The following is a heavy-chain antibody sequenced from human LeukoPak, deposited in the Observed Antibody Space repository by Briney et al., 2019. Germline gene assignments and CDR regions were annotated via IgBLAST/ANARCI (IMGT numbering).Heavy chain of an antibody. V-gene: IGHV4-59*08. CDR1: GGSISSYY. Sequence: SETLSLTCTVSGGSISSYYWSWIRQPPGKGLEWIGYIYYSGSTNYNPSLKSRVTISVDTSKNQFSLKLSSVTAADTAVYYCARPIRSRGLYYFDYWGQGTLVTVSS. D-gene: IGHD3-3*01. J-gene: IGHJ4*02. CDR2: IYYSGST. CDR3: ARPIRSRGLYYFDY.